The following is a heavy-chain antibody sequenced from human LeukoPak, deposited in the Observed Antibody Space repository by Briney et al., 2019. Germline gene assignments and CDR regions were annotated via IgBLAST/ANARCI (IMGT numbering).Heavy chain of an antibody. CDR2: IWYDGSNK. CDR3: ARGPSDYYGSGRRRTDNWFDP. J-gene: IGHJ5*02. Sequence: GRSLRLSCAASGFTFSSYGMHWVRQAPGKGLEWVAVIWYDGSNKYYADSVKGRFTISRDNPKNTLYLQMNSLRAEDTAVYYCARGPSDYYGSGRRRTDNWFDPWGQGTLVTVSS. CDR1: GFTFSSYG. V-gene: IGHV3-33*01. D-gene: IGHD3-10*01.